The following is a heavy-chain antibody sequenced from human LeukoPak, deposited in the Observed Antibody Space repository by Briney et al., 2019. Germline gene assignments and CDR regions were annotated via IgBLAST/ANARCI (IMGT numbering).Heavy chain of an antibody. D-gene: IGHD1-26*01. J-gene: IGHJ4*02. CDR3: ARDGNTYFDY. Sequence: SETLSLTCTVSGGSISSGGYYWSWIRQHPGKGLEWIGYIYYSGSTYYNPSLKSRVTISVDTSKNQFSLKLSSVTAADTAVYYCARDGNTYFDYWGQGTLVIVSS. V-gene: IGHV4-31*03. CDR1: GGSISSGGYY. CDR2: IYYSGST.